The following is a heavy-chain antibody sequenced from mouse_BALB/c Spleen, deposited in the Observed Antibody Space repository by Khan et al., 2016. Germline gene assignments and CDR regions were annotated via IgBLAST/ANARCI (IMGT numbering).Heavy chain of an antibody. CDR1: GFSLTSYG. Sequence: QVQLKQSGPGLVQPSQSLSITCTVSGFSLTSYGVHWVRQSPGKGLEWLGVIWSGGSTNYNAAFISRLIISKDNSKSQVFFKMNSLPADDTAIYYCARNSGTWFAYWGQGTLVTVSA. CDR3: ARNSGTWFAY. CDR2: IWSGGST. D-gene: IGHD4-1*01. V-gene: IGHV2-4-1*01. J-gene: IGHJ3*01.